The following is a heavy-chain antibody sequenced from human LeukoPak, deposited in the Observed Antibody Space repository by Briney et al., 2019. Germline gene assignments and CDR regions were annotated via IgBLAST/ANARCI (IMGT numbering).Heavy chain of an antibody. V-gene: IGHV3-23*01. CDR3: ATQSPRPQYYFDY. CDR1: GFTFSSYA. CDR2: ISGSGGST. Sequence: GGSLRLSCAASGFTFSSYAMSWVRRAPGKGLEWVSSISGSGGSTYYADSVKGRFTISRDNSKNTLYLQMNSLRAEDTAVYYCATQSPRPQYYFDYWGQGTLVTVSS. J-gene: IGHJ4*02.